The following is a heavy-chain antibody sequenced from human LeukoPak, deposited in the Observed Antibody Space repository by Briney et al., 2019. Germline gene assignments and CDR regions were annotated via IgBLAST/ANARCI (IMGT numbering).Heavy chain of an antibody. CDR1: RDSLSSYY. J-gene: IGHJ5*02. Sequence: TETLSLTCSLPRDSLSSYYWSSIRQPPGKGLEWIGYIYYSGSTNYNPSLKSRVTISVDTAKNQFSLKLSSVTAADMAVYYCAREDNYYDSQGWFDPWGQGTLVTVSS. CDR3: AREDNYYDSQGWFDP. CDR2: IYYSGST. V-gene: IGHV4-59*01. D-gene: IGHD3-22*01.